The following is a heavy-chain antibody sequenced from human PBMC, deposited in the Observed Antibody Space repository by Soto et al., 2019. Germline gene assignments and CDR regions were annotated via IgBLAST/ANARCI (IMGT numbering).Heavy chain of an antibody. D-gene: IGHD2-2*01. CDR3: ARLSGYYWSTSVVVNHYYCLDV. CDR1: GSRFPRYW. V-gene: IGHV5-51*01. CDR2: IYPGDSDT. Sequence: ESPKISCRGPGSRFPRYWDGWVRQIPGKGLEWMGPIYPGDSDTRYSPSFQGQVHISADKSISTAYLQWSSLQASDPAPYYCARLSGYYWSTSVVVNHYYCLDVWGQGTMVTVSS. J-gene: IGHJ6*02.